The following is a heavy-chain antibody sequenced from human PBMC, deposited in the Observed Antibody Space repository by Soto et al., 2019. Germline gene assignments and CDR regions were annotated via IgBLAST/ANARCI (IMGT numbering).Heavy chain of an antibody. CDR2: IYSTGSS. V-gene: IGHV4-30-4*01. CDR1: VFSIIIGNYE. CDR3: DRDGIKLWLSGSDRLEP. Sequence: TXSLTCTFSVFSIIIGNYEVSWIRQSPGKGLEWIGYIYSTGSSYYNPSLRSRVSMSVDTSKNQFSLNLSSVTAADPAVYFCDRDGIKLWLSGSDRLEPWGQGALV. J-gene: IGHJ4*02. D-gene: IGHD5-18*01.